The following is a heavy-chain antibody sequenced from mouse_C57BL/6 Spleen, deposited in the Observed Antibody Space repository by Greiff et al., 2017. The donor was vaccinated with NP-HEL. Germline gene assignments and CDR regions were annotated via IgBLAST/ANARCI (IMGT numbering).Heavy chain of an antibody. V-gene: IGHV5-17*01. CDR3: SRRSTMKAMDY. CDR2: ISSGSSTI. D-gene: IGHD2-4*01. J-gene: IGHJ4*01. Sequence: DVKLQESGGGLVKPGGSLKLSCAASGFTFSDYGMHWVRQAPEKGLEWVAYISSGSSTIYYADTVKGRFTISRDNAKNTLFLQMTSLRSEDTAMYYCSRRSTMKAMDYWGQGTSVTVSS. CDR1: GFTFSDYG.